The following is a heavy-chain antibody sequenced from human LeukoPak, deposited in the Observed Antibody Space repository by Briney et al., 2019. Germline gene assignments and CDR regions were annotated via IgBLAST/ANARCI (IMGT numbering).Heavy chain of an antibody. D-gene: IGHD3-10*01. V-gene: IGHV3-23*01. CDR3: AKDDAWLQFGE. CDR1: RFTFSSHG. Sequence: GGSLRLSCAASRFTFSSHGMNWVRKAPGKGLEWVSGISPRGDITYYADSVKGRFTVSRDNFKNTLYLEVISLTAEDTAVYYCAKDDAWLQFGEWSQGTLVTVSS. J-gene: IGHJ4*02. CDR2: ISPRGDIT.